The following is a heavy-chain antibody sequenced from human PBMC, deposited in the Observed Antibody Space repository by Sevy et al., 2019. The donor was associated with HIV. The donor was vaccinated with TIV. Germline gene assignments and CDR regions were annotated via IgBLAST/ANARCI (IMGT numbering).Heavy chain of an antibody. CDR2: INHSGST. Sequence: SETLSLTCAVHGGSFSGYYWNWIRQPPGKGLEWIGEINHSGSTNYNQSLKSRVTISVDTFKNQVSLKLSSVTAADTAVYYCARSPPIVVVPGAPSWFDPWGQGTLVTVSS. V-gene: IGHV4-34*01. J-gene: IGHJ5*02. CDR1: GGSFSGYY. D-gene: IGHD2-2*01. CDR3: ARSPPIVVVPGAPSWFDP.